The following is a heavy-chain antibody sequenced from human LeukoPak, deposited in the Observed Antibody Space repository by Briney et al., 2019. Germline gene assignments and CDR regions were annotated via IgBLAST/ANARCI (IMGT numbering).Heavy chain of an antibody. J-gene: IGHJ6*02. CDR3: ARMATGAAGGALDV. CDR2: ISGDGGTI. Sequence: GGSLRLSCAASGFPLRPYAMHWVRQAPGKGLEYVASISGDGGTISYPDSVKGRFAISRDNSKNTVYLQMGRLRTEDMGVYYCARMATGAAGGALDVWGQGTTVIVS. CDR1: GFPLRPYA. D-gene: IGHD1-1*01. V-gene: IGHV3-64*02.